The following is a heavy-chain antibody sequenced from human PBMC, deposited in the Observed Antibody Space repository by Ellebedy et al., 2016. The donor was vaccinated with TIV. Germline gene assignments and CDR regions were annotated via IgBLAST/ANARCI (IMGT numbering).Heavy chain of an antibody. J-gene: IGHJ4*02. V-gene: IGHV4-31*03. Sequence: SETLSLTXTVSGDSIRSGDYYWSWIRQHPGKGLEWIGYIFYSGSTYYNPSLKSRVIISLDMSKNQFSLKLNSVTAADTAVYFCASGASFGGVIALDHWGPGTLVTVSS. CDR2: IFYSGST. D-gene: IGHD3-16*02. CDR1: GDSIRSGDYY. CDR3: ASGASFGGVIALDH.